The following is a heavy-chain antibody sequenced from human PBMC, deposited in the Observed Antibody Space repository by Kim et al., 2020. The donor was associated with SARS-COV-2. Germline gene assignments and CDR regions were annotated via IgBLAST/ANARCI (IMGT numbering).Heavy chain of an antibody. CDR1: GGTFSSYA. CDR2: IIPILGIA. D-gene: IGHD6-13*01. Sequence: SVKVSCKASGGTFSSYAISWVRQAPGQGLEWMGRIIPILGIANYAQKFQGRVTITADKSTSTAYMELSSLRSEDTAVYYCARVGVYSSSWHDYWGQGTLVTVSS. J-gene: IGHJ4*02. V-gene: IGHV1-69*04. CDR3: ARVGVYSSSWHDY.